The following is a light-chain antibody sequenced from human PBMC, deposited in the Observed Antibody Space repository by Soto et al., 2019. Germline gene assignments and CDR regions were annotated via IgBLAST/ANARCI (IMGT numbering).Light chain of an antibody. CDR2: WAS. J-gene: IGKJ2*02. Sequence: DIVMTQSPDSLAVSLGERATINCKSSQSVLYSSNNKNYLAWYQQKPGQPPKLLIYWASTRESGVPDRFSGSGSGTDLTLTISSLQAEDVAVYYCQQYYSTHRTFGQGTKLEIK. CDR3: QQYYSTHRT. V-gene: IGKV4-1*01. CDR1: QSVLYSSNNKNY.